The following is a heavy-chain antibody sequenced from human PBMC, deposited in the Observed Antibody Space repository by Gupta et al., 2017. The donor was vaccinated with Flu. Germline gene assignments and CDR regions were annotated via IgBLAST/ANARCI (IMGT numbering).Heavy chain of an antibody. CDR3: ATVTSGC. V-gene: IGHV3-74*03. CDR2: INPDGSST. D-gene: IGHD4-17*01. CDR1: GFTFTTSY. J-gene: IGHJ4*02. Sequence: EMQLVESGGGLVQPGGSRRPSCAASGFTFTTSYLQWVRLAPGKGLVWVSRINPDGSSTTYAESVKGRFTISRDNAKNTLYLQMNSLGDDDTAVYYCATVTSGCWGQGTLVTVSS.